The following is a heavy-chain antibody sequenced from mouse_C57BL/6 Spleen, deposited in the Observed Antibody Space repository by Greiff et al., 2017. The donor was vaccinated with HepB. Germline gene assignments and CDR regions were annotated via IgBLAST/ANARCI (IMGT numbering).Heavy chain of an antibody. J-gene: IGHJ4*01. CDR1: GYTFTSYW. CDR2: IDPNSGGT. CDR3: ARGGRLRQEDYYAMDY. Sequence: QQSCKASGYTFTSYWMHWVKQRPGRGLEWIGRIDPNSGGTKYNEKFKSKATLTVDKPSSTAYMQLSSLTSEDSAVYYCARGGRLRQEDYYAMDYWGQGTSVTVSS. D-gene: IGHD2-2*01. V-gene: IGHV1-72*01.